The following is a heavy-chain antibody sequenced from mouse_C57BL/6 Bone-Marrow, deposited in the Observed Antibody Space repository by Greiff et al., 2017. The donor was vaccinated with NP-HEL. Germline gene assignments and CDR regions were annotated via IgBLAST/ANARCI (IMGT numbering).Heavy chain of an antibody. CDR1: GYTFTDYA. Sequence: QVHVKQSGPELVRPGVSVKISCKGSGYTFTDYAMHWVKQSHAKSLEWIGVISTYYGDASYNQKFKDKATMTVDKSSSTAYMELARLTSEDSAVYYCARTSYYGSSAGFDYWGQGTTLTVSS. V-gene: IGHV1-67*01. CDR3: ARTSYYGSSAGFDY. CDR2: ISTYYGDA. J-gene: IGHJ2*01. D-gene: IGHD1-1*01.